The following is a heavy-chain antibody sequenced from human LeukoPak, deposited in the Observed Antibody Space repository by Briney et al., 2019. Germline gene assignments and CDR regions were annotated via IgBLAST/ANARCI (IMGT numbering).Heavy chain of an antibody. CDR2: IKQDGSEK. CDR3: ARHPFDY. J-gene: IGHJ4*02. CDR1: GFTFSSYG. V-gene: IGHV3-7*01. Sequence: PGGSLRLSCAASGFTFSSYGMHWVRQAPGKGLEWVANIKQDGSEKYYVDSVKGRFTISRDNAKNSLYLQMNSLRAEDTAVYYCARHPFDYWGQGTLVTVSS.